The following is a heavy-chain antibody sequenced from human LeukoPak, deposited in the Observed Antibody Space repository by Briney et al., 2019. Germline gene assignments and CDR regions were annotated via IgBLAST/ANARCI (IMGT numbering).Heavy chain of an antibody. CDR1: GASISSSSHY. CDR3: AIRLVVTASREYFQH. J-gene: IGHJ1*01. D-gene: IGHD2-21*02. CDR2: VYYRGGT. Sequence: SETLSLTCTAPGASISSSSHYWGWIRQPPGKGLEWIGRVYYRGGTYYNPSVKSRVTISVDTSKNHFSLKLSSVTAADTAVYYCAIRLVVTASREYFQHWGQGTLVTVSS. V-gene: IGHV4-39*02.